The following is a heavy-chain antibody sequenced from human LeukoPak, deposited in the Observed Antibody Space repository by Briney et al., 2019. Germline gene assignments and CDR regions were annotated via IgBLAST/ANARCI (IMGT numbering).Heavy chain of an antibody. J-gene: IGHJ6*02. CDR1: GYTFTSYD. CDR2: MNPNSGNT. Sequence: ASVKVSCTASGYTFTSYDINWVRQATGQGREWMGWMNPNSGNTGYAQKFQGRVTMTRNTSISTAYMELSSLRSEDTAVYYCARGLFEDIVASPHYGMDVWGQGTTVTVSS. D-gene: IGHD5-12*01. CDR3: ARGLFEDIVASPHYGMDV. V-gene: IGHV1-8*01.